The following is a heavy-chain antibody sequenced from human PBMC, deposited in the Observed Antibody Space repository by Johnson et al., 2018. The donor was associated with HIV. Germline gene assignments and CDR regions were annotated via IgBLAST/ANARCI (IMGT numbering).Heavy chain of an antibody. CDR1: GFTVSSNF. J-gene: IGHJ3*02. CDR2: IYRGGST. CDR3: ARTRQGAFDI. Sequence: VQLVESGGGLVQPGGSLRLSCAASGFTVSSNFMTWVRQAPGKGLEWVSVIYRGGSTYYADSVKGRFTISRDNSKNTLYLQMNILRAEDTDVYYCARTRQGAFDIWGQGTMVTVSS. V-gene: IGHV3-66*02.